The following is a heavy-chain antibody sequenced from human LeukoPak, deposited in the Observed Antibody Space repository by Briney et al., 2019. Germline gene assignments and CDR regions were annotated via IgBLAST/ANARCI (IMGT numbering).Heavy chain of an antibody. J-gene: IGHJ4*02. CDR1: GGSISSYY. D-gene: IGHD3-10*01. CDR3: AGGPYYYGSGSYWDY. CDR2: IYYSGST. V-gene: IGHV4-59*01. Sequence: SETLSLTCTVSGGSISSYYWSWIRQPPGKGLEWIGYIYYSGSTNYNPSLKSRVTISVDTSKNQFSLKLSSVTAADTAVYYCAGGPYYYGSGSYWDYWGQGTLVTVSS.